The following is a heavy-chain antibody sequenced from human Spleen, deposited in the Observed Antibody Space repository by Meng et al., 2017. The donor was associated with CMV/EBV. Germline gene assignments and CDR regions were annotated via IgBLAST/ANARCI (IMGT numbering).Heavy chain of an antibody. D-gene: IGHD2-2*01. CDR3: AKDITEGSTSFGLDY. J-gene: IGHJ4*02. CDR1: GFTLDDYA. CDR2: ISWNSGSI. V-gene: IGHV3-9*03. Sequence: SLKISCAASGFTLDDYAMHWVRQAPGKGLEWVSGISWNSGSIGYADSVKARFTISRDNAKNSLYLQMNSLRAEDMALYYCAKDITEGSTSFGLDYWGQGTLVTVSS.